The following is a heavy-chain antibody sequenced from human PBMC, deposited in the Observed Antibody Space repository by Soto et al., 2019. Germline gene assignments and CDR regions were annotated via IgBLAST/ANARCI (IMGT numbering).Heavy chain of an antibody. J-gene: IGHJ4*02. V-gene: IGHV1-2*02. CDR2: VHPDSGGT. CDR1: GYIFTDHL. CDR3: ARGVRYHRSGYYVPY. D-gene: IGHD3-3*01. Sequence: ASVKVSCKTSGYIFTDHLIHWVRQSPGQGLQWVGWVHPDSGGTNVAQAFQDRVTMTADTSITTAYMDLARLRPDDTAIFYCARGVRYHRSGYYVPYWGQGALVTVSS.